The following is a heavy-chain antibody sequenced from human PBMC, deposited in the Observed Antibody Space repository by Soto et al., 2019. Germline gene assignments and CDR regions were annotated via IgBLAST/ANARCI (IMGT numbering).Heavy chain of an antibody. CDR3: ARDGRTSGYYLDH. D-gene: IGHD3-22*01. CDR1: GVSVNSGGFY. Sequence: KPSETLSLTCTVSGVSVNSGGFYWSWIRQSPGKGLEWIGFIYXNGXRYYNPSLKSRVNISLDTSKNKFSLKITSVTVADTAVYYCARDGRTSGYYLDHWGQGTPVTVSS. CDR2: IYXNGXR. J-gene: IGHJ4*02. V-gene: IGHV4-31*03.